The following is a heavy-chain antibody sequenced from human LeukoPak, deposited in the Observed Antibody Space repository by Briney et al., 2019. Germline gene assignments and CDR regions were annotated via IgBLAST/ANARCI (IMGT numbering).Heavy chain of an antibody. Sequence: GGSLRLSCAASGFTFSSYWMNWARQAPGKGLEWVASINHNGNVNYYVDSVKGRFTISRDNAKNTLYLQMSGLRVEDTAVYHCASDSPYYGMDVWGQGTTVTVSS. J-gene: IGHJ6*02. V-gene: IGHV3-7*01. CDR3: ASDSPYYGMDV. CDR1: GFTFSSYW. CDR2: INHNGNVN.